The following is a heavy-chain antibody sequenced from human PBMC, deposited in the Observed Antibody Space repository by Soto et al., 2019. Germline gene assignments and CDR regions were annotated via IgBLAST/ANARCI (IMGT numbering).Heavy chain of an antibody. J-gene: IGHJ4*02. Sequence: PGESLKISCKASGYNFVEYWIGWVRQMPGKGLGWMGSVYPNDSDVKYSPSFQGQVTVSADKSINTAYLHWSSLKPSDSATYYCGAGSFDNWGQGTPVTVSS. CDR3: GAGSFDN. CDR2: VYPNDSDV. V-gene: IGHV5-51*01. CDR1: GYNFVEYW. D-gene: IGHD6-25*01.